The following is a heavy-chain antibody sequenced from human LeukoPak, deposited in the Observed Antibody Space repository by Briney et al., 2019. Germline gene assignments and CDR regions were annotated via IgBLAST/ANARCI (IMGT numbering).Heavy chain of an antibody. CDR3: AKTRPLDSSSWSHGDY. Sequence: TGGSLRLSCAGSGFPFSSDAMNWVRQAPGKGLEWVASISGSTGSTQYADSVKGRFTVSRDNSKNTLYLQMNSLRAEDTAVYYCAKTRPLDSSSWSHGDYWGQGTLVTVSS. V-gene: IGHV3-23*01. J-gene: IGHJ4*02. CDR1: GFPFSSDA. D-gene: IGHD6-13*01. CDR2: ISGSTGST.